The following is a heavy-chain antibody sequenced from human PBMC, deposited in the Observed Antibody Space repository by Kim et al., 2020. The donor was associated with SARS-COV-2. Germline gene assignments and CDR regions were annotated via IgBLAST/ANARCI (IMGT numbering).Heavy chain of an antibody. Sequence: ASVKVSCKASGYTFTSYYMHWVRQAPGQGLEWMGIINPSGGSTSYAQKFQGRVTMTRDTSTSTVYMELSSLRSEDTAVYYCARAKKLWFGETRGGYYFGYWGQGTLVTVSS. CDR3: ARAKKLWFGETRGGYYFGY. J-gene: IGHJ4*02. D-gene: IGHD3-10*01. V-gene: IGHV1-46*01. CDR2: INPSGGST. CDR1: GYTFTSYY.